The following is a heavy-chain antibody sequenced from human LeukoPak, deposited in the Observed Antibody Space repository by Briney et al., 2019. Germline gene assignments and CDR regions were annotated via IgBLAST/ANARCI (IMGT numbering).Heavy chain of an antibody. V-gene: IGHV4-59*01. J-gene: IGHJ4*02. Sequence: PSETLSLTCTVSGVSISSYYWSWIRQPPGKGLEWVGYIYYSGSTNYNPSLKSRVTISVDTSKNQFSLKLSSVTAADTAVYYCARAAGRKSSSGYFDYWGQGTLVTVSS. CDR3: ARAAGRKSSSGYFDY. D-gene: IGHD6-19*01. CDR1: GVSISSYY. CDR2: IYYSGST.